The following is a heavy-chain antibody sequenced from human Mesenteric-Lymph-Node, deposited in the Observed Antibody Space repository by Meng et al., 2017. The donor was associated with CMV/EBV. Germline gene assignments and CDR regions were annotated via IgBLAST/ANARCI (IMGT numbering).Heavy chain of an antibody. CDR2: IDPSDSYT. J-gene: IGHJ4*02. CDR1: GYSFTSYW. Sequence: KGSGYSFTSYWISWVRQMPGKGLEWMGRIDPSDSYTNYSPSFQGHVTISADKSISTAYLQWSSLKASDTAMYYCAGGQLWLPAAFDYWGQGTLVTVSS. D-gene: IGHD5-18*01. V-gene: IGHV5-10-1*01. CDR3: AGGQLWLPAAFDY.